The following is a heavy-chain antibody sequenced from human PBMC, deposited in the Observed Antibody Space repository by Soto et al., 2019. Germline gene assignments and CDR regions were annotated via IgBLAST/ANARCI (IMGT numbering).Heavy chain of an antibody. D-gene: IGHD3-22*01. CDR1: GFTFSSYA. V-gene: IGHV3-23*01. CDR3: AKSRYYDSSGYPTTNWFDP. J-gene: IGHJ5*02. Sequence: HPGGSLRLSCAASGFTFSSYAMSWVRQAPGKGLEWVSAISGSGGSTYYADSVKGRFTISRDNSKNTLYLQMNSLRAEDTAVYYCAKSRYYDSSGYPTTNWFDPWGQGTLVTVSS. CDR2: ISGSGGST.